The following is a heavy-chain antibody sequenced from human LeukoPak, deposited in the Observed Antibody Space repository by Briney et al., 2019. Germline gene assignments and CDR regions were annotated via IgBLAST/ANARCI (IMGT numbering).Heavy chain of an antibody. V-gene: IGHV4-39*07. J-gene: IGHJ4*02. D-gene: IGHD1/OR15-1a*01. Sequence: SETLSLTCTVSGGSISSGVYYWGWIRQPPGKGLEWIGNIYYDGSTYYSPSLKSRVTISIDRSKNQFSLKLTSVTAADTAVYFCARSMQQWPHSTFDYWGQGTLVTVSS. CDR2: IYYDGST. CDR3: ARSMQQWPHSTFDY. CDR1: GGSISSGVYY.